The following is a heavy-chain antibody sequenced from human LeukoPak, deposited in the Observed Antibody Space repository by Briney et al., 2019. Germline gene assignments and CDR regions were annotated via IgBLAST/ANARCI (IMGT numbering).Heavy chain of an antibody. D-gene: IGHD4-23*01. Sequence: PGGSLRLSCAASGFTFSNYVMSWVRQAPGKGLEWVSVIYSGGSTYYADSVKGRFTISRDNSKNTLYLQMNSLRDEDTAVYYCARRSSAVVTHFDYWGQGTLVTVSS. CDR3: ARRSSAVVTHFDY. V-gene: IGHV3-23*03. CDR1: GFTFSNYV. J-gene: IGHJ4*02. CDR2: IYSGGST.